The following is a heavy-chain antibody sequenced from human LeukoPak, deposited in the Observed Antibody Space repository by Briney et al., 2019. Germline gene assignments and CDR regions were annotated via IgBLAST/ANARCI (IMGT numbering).Heavy chain of an antibody. J-gene: IGHJ5*02. CDR3: ARGVSAYCSSTSCYGEWFDP. Sequence: SETLSLTCTVSGGSISSYYWSWIRQPPGKGLEWIGYIYYSGSTNYNPSLKSRVTISVDTSKNQFSLKLSSVTAADTAVYYCARGVSAYCSSTSCYGEWFDPWGQGTLVTVSS. V-gene: IGHV4-59*01. D-gene: IGHD2-2*01. CDR2: IYYSGST. CDR1: GGSISSYY.